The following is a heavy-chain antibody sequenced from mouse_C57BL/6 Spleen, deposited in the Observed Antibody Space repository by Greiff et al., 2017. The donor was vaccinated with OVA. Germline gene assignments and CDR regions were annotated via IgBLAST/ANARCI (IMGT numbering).Heavy chain of an antibody. CDR1: GFTFSSYA. V-gene: IGHV5-4*01. D-gene: IGHD2-3*01. Sequence: EVMLVESGGGLVKPGGSLKLSCAASGFTFSSYAMSWVRQTPEKRLEWVATISDGGSYTYYPDNVKGRFTISRDNAKNNLYLQMSHLKSEDSAMYYCARDVYDGYYNHYFDYWGQGTTRTVSS. J-gene: IGHJ2*01. CDR3: ARDVYDGYYNHYFDY. CDR2: ISDGGSYT.